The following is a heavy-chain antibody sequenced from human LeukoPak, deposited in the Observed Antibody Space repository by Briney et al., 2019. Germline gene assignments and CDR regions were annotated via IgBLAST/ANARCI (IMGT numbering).Heavy chain of an antibody. D-gene: IGHD3-16*02. CDR1: GGSISSYY. CDR2: IYYSGST. Sequence: SETLSLTCTVSGGSISSYYWSWVRQPPGKGLEWVGYIYYSGSTNYNPSLKSRVTISVDTSKNQFSLKLSSVTAADTAVYYCARDYPGNYYYGMDVWGQGTTVTVSS. V-gene: IGHV4-59*01. CDR3: ARDYPGNYYYGMDV. J-gene: IGHJ6*02.